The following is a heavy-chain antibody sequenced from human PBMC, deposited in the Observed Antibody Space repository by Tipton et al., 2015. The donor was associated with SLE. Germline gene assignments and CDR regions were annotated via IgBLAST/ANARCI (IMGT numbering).Heavy chain of an antibody. D-gene: IGHD3-9*01. V-gene: IGHV4-39*07. CDR1: GGTITTSSYY. J-gene: IGHJ5*02. CDR3: ARDGMYYDSLTGFSPLNWFDP. Sequence: TLSLTCTVSGGTITTSSYYWGWIRQPPGKGLEWIGSIYYSGTTYYNPSLKSRVTISIDTSKNHFSLRLNSVTAADTAVYYCARDGMYYDSLTGFSPLNWFDPWGQGTLVTVSS. CDR2: IYYSGTT.